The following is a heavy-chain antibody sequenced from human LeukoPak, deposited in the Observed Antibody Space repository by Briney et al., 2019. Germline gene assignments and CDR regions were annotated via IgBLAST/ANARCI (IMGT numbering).Heavy chain of an antibody. CDR2: KYYTGSA. J-gene: IGHJ3*01. Sequence: PSETLSLTCNVSGVSVSDARYYWTWIRQHPAKGLEWIGYKYYTGSAKYNPSLKSRLTISVDTSKNQFSLQLSSVTAADTATYYCATPYCSSTSCLDVFNLWSQGTRVTVSS. D-gene: IGHD2-2*01. CDR1: GVSVSDARYY. CDR3: ATPYCSSTSCLDVFNL. V-gene: IGHV4-31*03.